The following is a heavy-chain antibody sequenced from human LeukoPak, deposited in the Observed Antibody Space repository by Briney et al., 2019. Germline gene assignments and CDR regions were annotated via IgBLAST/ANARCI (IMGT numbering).Heavy chain of an antibody. CDR3: ARQRQWPPYFDY. Sequence: PSETLSLTCTVSGGSISSSSYYWGWIRQPPGKGLEWIGSIYYSGSTYYNPSLKSRATISVDTSKNQFSLKLSSVTAADTAVYYCARQRQWPPYFDYWGQGTLVTVSS. CDR1: GGSISSSSYY. D-gene: IGHD6-19*01. CDR2: IYYSGST. J-gene: IGHJ4*02. V-gene: IGHV4-39*01.